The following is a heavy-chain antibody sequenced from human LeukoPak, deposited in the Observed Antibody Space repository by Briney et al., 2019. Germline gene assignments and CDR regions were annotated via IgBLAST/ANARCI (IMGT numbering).Heavy chain of an antibody. D-gene: IGHD6-19*01. CDR1: GGSISSYY. Sequence: SETLSLTCTVSGGSISSYYWSWIRKPPGKGLEWIGYVYYSGSTNYSPSLKSRVTISVDTSKKQFSLKLRSVTAADTAVYYCARHIAVAANFDYWGQGTLVTVSS. J-gene: IGHJ4*02. V-gene: IGHV4-59*01. CDR3: ARHIAVAANFDY. CDR2: VYYSGST.